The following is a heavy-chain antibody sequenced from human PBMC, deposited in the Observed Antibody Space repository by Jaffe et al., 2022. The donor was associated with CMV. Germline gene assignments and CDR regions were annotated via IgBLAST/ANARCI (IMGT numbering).Heavy chain of an antibody. J-gene: IGHJ4*02. CDR2: ISTGGDT. V-gene: IGHV3-13*01. CDR1: GFTFRTYD. D-gene: IGHD3-10*01. Sequence: EVQLVESGGGFVQPGGSLRLSCAASGFTFRTYDFHWVRQTTGKGLEWVSGISTGGDTYYSTSVKGRFTISRENVENSLYLQMNSLTAGDTAVYYCAIGRRDGVNYPFDHWGQGTVVTVSS. CDR3: AIGRRDGVNYPFDH.